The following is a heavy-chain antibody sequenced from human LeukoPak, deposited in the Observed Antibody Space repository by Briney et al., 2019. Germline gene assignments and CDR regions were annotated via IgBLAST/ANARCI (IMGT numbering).Heavy chain of an antibody. Sequence: ASVKVSCKASGYTLTSYGISWVRQAPGQGLEWMGWISADNGNTNYAQKFQGRVTMTRDTSISTAYMELSRLRSDDTAVYYCARGGWELLLSGIWGQGTMVTVSS. CDR2: ISADNGNT. D-gene: IGHD1-26*01. J-gene: IGHJ3*02. CDR1: GYTLTSYG. CDR3: ARGGWELLLSGI. V-gene: IGHV1-18*01.